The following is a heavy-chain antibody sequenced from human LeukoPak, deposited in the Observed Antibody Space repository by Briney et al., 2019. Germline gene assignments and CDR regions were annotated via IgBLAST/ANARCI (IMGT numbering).Heavy chain of an antibody. D-gene: IGHD6-19*01. CDR2: IYPGDSDT. V-gene: IGHV5-51*01. CDR3: ARGGGGWYSVHPSNYFDY. J-gene: IGHJ4*02. CDR1: GYSFTSYW. Sequence: GESLKICCKGAGYSFTSYWIGWVRQIPGKGLEWMGIIYPGDSDTSSSPALQRQVTTSADKSITTAYLQWSSLKASATAMYYCARGGGGWYSVHPSNYFDYWGQGTLVTVSS.